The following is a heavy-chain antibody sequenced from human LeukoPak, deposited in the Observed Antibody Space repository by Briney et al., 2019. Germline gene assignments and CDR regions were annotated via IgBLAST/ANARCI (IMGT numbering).Heavy chain of an antibody. V-gene: IGHV3-53*01. Sequence: TGGSLRLSCAASGFTVSSNYMSWVRQAPGKGLEWVSVIYSGGSTYYADSVKGRFTISRDNSKNTLYLQMNSLRAEDTAVYYCARDPTTMVRGVKLDYWGQGTLVTVSS. CDR3: ARDPTTMVRGVKLDY. D-gene: IGHD3-10*01. CDR1: GFTVSSNY. CDR2: IYSGGST. J-gene: IGHJ4*02.